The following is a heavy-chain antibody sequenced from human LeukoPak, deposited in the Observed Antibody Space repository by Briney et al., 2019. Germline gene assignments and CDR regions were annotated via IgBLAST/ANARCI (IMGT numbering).Heavy chain of an antibody. V-gene: IGHV3-21*01. CDR3: ARVGTTGIDFDY. D-gene: IGHD1-1*01. CDR2: ISSSSSYI. CDR1: GFTFSSYS. Sequence: GGSLRLSCAASGFTFSSYSMNWVRQAPGKGLEWVSSISSSSSYIYYADSVKGRFTISRDNAKNSLCLQMNSLRDEDTAVYYCARVGTTGIDFDYWGQGTLVTVSS. J-gene: IGHJ4*02.